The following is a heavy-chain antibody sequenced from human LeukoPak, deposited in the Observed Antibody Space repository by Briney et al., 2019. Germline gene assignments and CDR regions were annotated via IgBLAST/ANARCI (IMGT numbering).Heavy chain of an antibody. J-gene: IGHJ4*02. Sequence: SETLSLTCIVSSGSINSSTYYWGWIRQSPRKGLEWIGTIYYSGSTYYNPSLKSRVTISVDTSKNQFSLKLSSVTAADTAVYYCARRGVSGSHFDYWGQGTLVTVSS. CDR3: ARRGVSGSHFDY. D-gene: IGHD3-22*01. V-gene: IGHV4-39*01. CDR1: SGSINSSTYY. CDR2: IYYSGST.